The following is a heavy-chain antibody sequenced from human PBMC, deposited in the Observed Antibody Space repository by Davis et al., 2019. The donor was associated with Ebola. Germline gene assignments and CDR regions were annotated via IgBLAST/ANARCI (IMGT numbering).Heavy chain of an antibody. CDR2: ISSDSDYI. CDR3: ARDGNPTSYYDFWSGYLDY. J-gene: IGHJ4*02. D-gene: IGHD3-3*01. CDR1: GFTFSTYS. Sequence: GGSLRLSCAASGFTFSTYSMSWVRQAPGKGLEWVSSISSDSDYIYYADSAKGRFTISRDNAKNSLYLQMNSLRAEDTAVYYCARDGNPTSYYDFWSGYLDYWGQGTLVTVSS. V-gene: IGHV3-21*01.